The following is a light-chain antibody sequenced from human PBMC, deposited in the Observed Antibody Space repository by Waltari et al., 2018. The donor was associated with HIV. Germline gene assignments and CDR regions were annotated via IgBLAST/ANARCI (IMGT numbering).Light chain of an antibody. CDR1: QDISNY. V-gene: IGKV1-27*01. Sequence: DIQMTQSPSSLSASVGDRVPITCRASQDISNYLAWYQQKPGKVPKVLIYGASSLQLGVPSRFSGSGSGTDFTLTISSLQPEDVATYYCQKYNSAPLTFGGGTKVEIK. J-gene: IGKJ4*01. CDR2: GAS. CDR3: QKYNSAPLT.